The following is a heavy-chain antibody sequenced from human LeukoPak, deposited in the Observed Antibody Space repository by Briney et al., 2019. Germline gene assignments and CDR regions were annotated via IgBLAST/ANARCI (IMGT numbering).Heavy chain of an antibody. Sequence: GGPLRLSCAASGFTFDDYAMHWVRQAPGKGLEWVSGISWNSGSIGYADSVKGRFTISRDNAKNSLYLQMNSLRAEDTAVYYCARASAPGYSSNWFDPWGQGTLVTVSS. J-gene: IGHJ5*02. CDR3: ARASAPGYSSNWFDP. D-gene: IGHD6-13*01. CDR2: ISWNSGSI. CDR1: GFTFDDYA. V-gene: IGHV3-9*01.